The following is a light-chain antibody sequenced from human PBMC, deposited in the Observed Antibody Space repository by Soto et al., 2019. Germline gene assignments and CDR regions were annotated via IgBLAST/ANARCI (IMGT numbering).Light chain of an antibody. J-gene: IGLJ1*01. V-gene: IGLV2-14*01. CDR2: EVS. CDR3: SSYTSSLYV. CDR1: SSDVGGYNY. Sequence: QSVLTHPASVSWSPGHSITISCTGTSSDVGGYNYVSWYQQHPGKAPKLMIYEVSNRPSGVSNRFSGSKSGNTASLTISGLQAEEEADYYCSSYTSSLYVFGTGTKVTV.